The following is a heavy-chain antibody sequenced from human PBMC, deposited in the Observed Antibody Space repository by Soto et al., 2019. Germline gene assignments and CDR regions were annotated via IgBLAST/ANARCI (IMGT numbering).Heavy chain of an antibody. CDR1: GFTFSSYS. D-gene: IGHD3-10*01. CDR3: ARDASVTMVRGVRFDY. J-gene: IGHJ4*02. CDR2: ISSSSSYI. Sequence: GGSLRLSCAASGFTFSSYSMNWVRQAPGKGLEWVSSISSSSSYIYYADSVKGRFTISRDNAKNSLYLQMNSLRAEDTAVYYCARDASVTMVRGVRFDYWGQGNLVTVSS. V-gene: IGHV3-21*01.